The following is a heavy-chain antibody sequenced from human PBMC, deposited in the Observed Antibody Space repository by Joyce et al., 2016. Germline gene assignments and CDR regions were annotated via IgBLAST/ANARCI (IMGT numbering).Heavy chain of an antibody. J-gene: IGHJ5*02. V-gene: IGHV3-49*03. CDR1: GFTFGDYV. CDR2: IRSKSFGGTT. CDR3: TRSMFGSNWFDP. Sequence: EVQVVESGGGLFPQGRALILSCSTSGFTFGDYVMHWFRQVPGKGLEWVAFIRSKSFGGTTEYAASGKGRFTISRDDSKGIAYLQMDGLQIEDTAVYYCTRSMFGSNWFDPWGQGALVTVSS. D-gene: IGHD3-3*01.